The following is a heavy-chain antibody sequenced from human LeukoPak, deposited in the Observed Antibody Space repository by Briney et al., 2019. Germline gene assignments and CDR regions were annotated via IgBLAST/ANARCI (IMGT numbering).Heavy chain of an antibody. Sequence: SGGSLRLSCAASGFTFSSYSMNWVRQAPGKGLEWVSSISSSSSYVYYADSVKGRFTISRDNAKNSLYLQMNSLRAEDTAVYYCARDSSSSQDAFDIWGQGTMVTVSS. CDR1: GFTFSSYS. CDR2: ISSSSSYV. CDR3: ARDSSSSQDAFDI. J-gene: IGHJ3*02. D-gene: IGHD6-6*01. V-gene: IGHV3-21*01.